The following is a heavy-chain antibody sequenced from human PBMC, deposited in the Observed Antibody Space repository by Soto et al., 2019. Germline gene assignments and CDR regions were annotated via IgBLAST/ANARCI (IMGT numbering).Heavy chain of an antibody. CDR2: ISGSGGST. CDR1: GFTFSSYA. CDR3: AKRMTYYDILIGSQGGYYFDY. Sequence: LRLSCAASGFTFSSYAMSWVRQAPGKGLEWVSAISGSGGSTYYADSVKGRFTISRDNSKNTLYLQMNSLRAEDTAVYYCAKRMTYYDILIGSQGGYYFDYWGQGTLVTVSS. D-gene: IGHD3-9*01. V-gene: IGHV3-23*01. J-gene: IGHJ4*02.